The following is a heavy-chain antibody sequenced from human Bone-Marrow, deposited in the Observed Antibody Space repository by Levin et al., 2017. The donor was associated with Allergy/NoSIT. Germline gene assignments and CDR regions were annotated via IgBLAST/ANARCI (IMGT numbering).Heavy chain of an antibody. V-gene: IGHV3-23*01. J-gene: IGHJ4*02. CDR2: ISGSSGTT. D-gene: IGHD2-21*02. CDR1: GFTFSSYA. Sequence: EASVKVSCEASGFTFSSYAMSWVRQAPGKGLEWVSAISGSSGTTYYADSVRGRFTISRDNSKNTLYLQMNSLRANDTALYYCAKDTSKYCGSDCYSENWGQGTVVTVSS. CDR3: AKDTSKYCGSDCYSEN.